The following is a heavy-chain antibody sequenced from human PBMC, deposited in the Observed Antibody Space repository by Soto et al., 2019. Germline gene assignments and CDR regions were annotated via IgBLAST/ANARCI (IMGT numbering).Heavy chain of an antibody. V-gene: IGHV3-30*03. CDR3: VSDRGYGHASVPYS. CDR1: GFAFSSYG. D-gene: IGHD5-18*01. Sequence: QAQLVESGGGVVQPGRSLRLSCAASGFAFSSYGMHWVRQAPGTGLEWVAVISYDGSLQHYADSVKGRFTISRDNSKNKVPLHMSSLRAEDTAVYYCVSDRGYGHASVPYSWGQGTLVSVSS. CDR2: ISYDGSLQ. J-gene: IGHJ4*02.